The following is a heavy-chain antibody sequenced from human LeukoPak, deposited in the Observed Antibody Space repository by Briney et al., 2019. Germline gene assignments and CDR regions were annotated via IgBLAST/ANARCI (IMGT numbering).Heavy chain of an antibody. D-gene: IGHD3-9*01. J-gene: IGHJ6*02. V-gene: IGHV1-2*04. CDR3: ARDGMTGPLYYYGMDV. CDR1: GYTFTGYY. CDR2: INPNSGGT. Sequence: ALVKVSCKASGYTFTGYYMHWVRQAPGQGLEWMGWINPNSGGTNYAQKSQGWVTMTRDTSISTAYMELSRLRSDDTAVYYCARDGMTGPLYYYGMDVWGQGTTVTVSS.